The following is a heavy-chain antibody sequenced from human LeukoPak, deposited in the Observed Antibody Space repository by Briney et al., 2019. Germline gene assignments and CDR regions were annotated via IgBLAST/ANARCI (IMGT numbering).Heavy chain of an antibody. D-gene: IGHD6-13*01. CDR2: IIPIFGTA. V-gene: IGHV1-69*01. CDR1: GGSFNSYA. J-gene: IGHJ5*02. Sequence: ASVKVSCKASGGSFNSYAINWERQAPGQGLEWMGGIIPIFGTANYAQKFQGRVTITADESTSTAYMELSSLRSEDTAVYYCATTAATAGMNWFDPWGQGTLVTVSS. CDR3: ATTAATAGMNWFDP.